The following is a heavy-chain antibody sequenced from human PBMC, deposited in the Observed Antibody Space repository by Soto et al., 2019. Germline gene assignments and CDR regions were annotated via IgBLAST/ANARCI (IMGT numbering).Heavy chain of an antibody. V-gene: IGHV4-59*08. CDR1: GGSISSYY. Sequence: QVQLLESGPGLVKPSETLSLTCTVSGGSISSYYWSWLRQPPGKGLEWIGYIYSSGSTNYNPSLKNRVTITVDTSKNQFSLKLSYVIAADTAVYYCARRYGGGFDYWGQGTLVTVSS. CDR3: ARRYGGGFDY. J-gene: IGHJ4*02. D-gene: IGHD3-10*01. CDR2: IYSSGST.